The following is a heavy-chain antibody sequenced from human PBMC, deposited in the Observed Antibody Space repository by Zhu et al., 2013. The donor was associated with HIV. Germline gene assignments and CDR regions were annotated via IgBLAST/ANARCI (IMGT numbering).Heavy chain of an antibody. CDR2: ISYDGNSK. D-gene: IGHD1-26*01. Sequence: VQLVESGGGVVQPGRSLRLSCAASGFSFSNYGMHWVRQAPGKGLEWVAVISYDGNSKYYIDSVKGRFTISRDNNNNMLYLQMDSLGAQDTAVYYCAKDVGLRKIFDYWGQGTVVTVSS. CDR3: AKDVGLRKIFDY. V-gene: IGHV3-30*18. J-gene: IGHJ4*02. CDR1: GFSFSNYG.